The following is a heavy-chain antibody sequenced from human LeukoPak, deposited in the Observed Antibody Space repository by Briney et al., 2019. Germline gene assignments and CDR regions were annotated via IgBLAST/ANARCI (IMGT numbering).Heavy chain of an antibody. V-gene: IGHV4-4*07. CDR1: GGSISSNY. D-gene: IGHD3-22*01. CDR2: IYTSGST. Sequence: SETLSLTCTVSGGSISSNYWSWIRQPAGKGLEWIGRIYTSGSTNYNPSLKSRVTMSVDTSKNQFSLKLSSVTAADTAVYYCAREGYYYDSSGSPLWGQGTLVTVSS. J-gene: IGHJ4*02. CDR3: AREGYYYDSSGSPL.